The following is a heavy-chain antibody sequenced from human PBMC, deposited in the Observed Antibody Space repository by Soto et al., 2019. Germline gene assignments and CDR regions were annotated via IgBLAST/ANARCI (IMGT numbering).Heavy chain of an antibody. V-gene: IGHV1-58*01. J-gene: IGHJ4*02. Sequence: QMQLVQSGPEVKKPGPSGKVSCTVSGFTFTSSALKWVRQARGQRLEWIGWISGGSGNTNYAQKFQERVTITRDMSTSTAYMELSSLRSEDTAVYYCAAGSTVTAYYFDYWGQGTLVTVSS. CDR3: AAGSTVTAYYFDY. CDR1: GFTFTSSA. CDR2: ISGGSGNT. D-gene: IGHD4-17*01.